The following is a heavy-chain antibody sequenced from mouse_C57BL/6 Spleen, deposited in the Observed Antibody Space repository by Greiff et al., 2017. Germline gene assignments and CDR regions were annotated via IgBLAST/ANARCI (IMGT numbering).Heavy chain of an antibody. D-gene: IGHD1-1*01. J-gene: IGHJ4*01. CDR3: ARYLTTVVAGDYAMDY. CDR2: IDPSDSET. V-gene: IGHV1-52*01. Sequence: QVQLQQPGAELVRPGSSVKLSCKASGYTFTSYWMHWVKQRPIQGLEWIGNIDPSDSETHYNQKFKDKATLTVDKSSSTAYMQLSSLTSEDSAVYYCARYLTTVVAGDYAMDYWGQGTSVTVSS. CDR1: GYTFTSYW.